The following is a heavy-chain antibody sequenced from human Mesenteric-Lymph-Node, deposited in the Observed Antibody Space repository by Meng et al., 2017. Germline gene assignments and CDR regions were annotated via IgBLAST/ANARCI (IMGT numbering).Heavy chain of an antibody. J-gene: IGHJ4*02. D-gene: IGHD4-17*01. CDR1: GFTFSSYW. CDR3: ASPPHTRYGDYGLVIFNY. Sequence: GESLKISCAASGFTFSSYWMSWVRQAPGKGLEWVAVISYDGSNKYYADSVKGRFTISRDNSKNTLYLQMNSLRAEDTAVYYCASPPHTRYGDYGLVIFNYWGQGTLVPSTQ. V-gene: IGHV3-30*01. CDR2: ISYDGSNK.